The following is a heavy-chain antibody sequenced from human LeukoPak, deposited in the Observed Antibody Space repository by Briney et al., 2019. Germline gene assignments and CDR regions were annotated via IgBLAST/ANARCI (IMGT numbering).Heavy chain of an antibody. CDR2: ISSSSSTI. CDR3: ARVLNYDILTCLFY. J-gene: IGHJ4*02. CDR1: GFTFSRYS. D-gene: IGHD3-9*01. Sequence: GGSLRLSWAASGFTFSRYSMNWVRQAPGKGLEWVSYISSSSSTIYYADSVKGRFTISRDNAKNSLYLQMNSLRAEDTAVYYCARVLNYDILTCLFYWGQGTLVTVSS. V-gene: IGHV3-48*01.